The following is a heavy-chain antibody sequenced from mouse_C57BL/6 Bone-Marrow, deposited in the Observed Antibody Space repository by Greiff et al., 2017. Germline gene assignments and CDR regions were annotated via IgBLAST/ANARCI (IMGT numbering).Heavy chain of an antibody. CDR1: GFSLTSYG. Sequence: VKLVESGPGLVQPSQSLSITCTVSGFSLTSYGVHWVRQPPGKGLEWLGVIWSGGSTDYNAAFISRLSISKDNSKSQVFFKMNSLQADDTAIYXCAKKATSYYDYEFAYWGQGTLVTVSA. J-gene: IGHJ3*01. D-gene: IGHD2-4*01. V-gene: IGHV2-4*01. CDR3: AKKATSYYDYEFAY. CDR2: IWSGGST.